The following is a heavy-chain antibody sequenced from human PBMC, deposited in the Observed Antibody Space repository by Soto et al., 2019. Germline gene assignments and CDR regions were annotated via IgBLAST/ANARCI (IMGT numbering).Heavy chain of an antibody. V-gene: IGHV4-38-2*02. CDR2: IYHSGST. J-gene: IGHJ5*02. CDR1: GYSISSGYY. CDR3: ARDDCSSTSCYRHNWFDP. D-gene: IGHD2-2*01. Sequence: SETVSLTCAVSGYSISSGYYWGWIRQPPGKGLEWIGSIYHSGSTYYNPSLKSRVTISVDTSKNQFSLKLSSVTAADTAVYYCARDDCSSTSCYRHNWFDPWGQGTLVTVS.